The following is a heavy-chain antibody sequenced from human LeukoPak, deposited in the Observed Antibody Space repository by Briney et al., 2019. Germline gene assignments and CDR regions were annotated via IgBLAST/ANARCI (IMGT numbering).Heavy chain of an antibody. V-gene: IGHV4-34*09. Sequence: SETLSLTCAVYGGSFSGYYWSWIRQPPGKGLEWIGEINHSGSTNYNPSLKSRVTISVDTSKNQFSLKLSSVTAADTAVYYCARGQLGSYYFDYWGQGTLVTVSS. CDR2: INHSGST. CDR1: GGSFSGYY. J-gene: IGHJ4*02. CDR3: ARGQLGSYYFDY. D-gene: IGHD6-6*01.